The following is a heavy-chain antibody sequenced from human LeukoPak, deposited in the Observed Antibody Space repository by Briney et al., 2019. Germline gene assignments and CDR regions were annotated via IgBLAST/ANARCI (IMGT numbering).Heavy chain of an antibody. V-gene: IGHV4-59*01. CDR1: GGSISSYY. Sequence: SETLSLTCTVSGGSISSYYWSWIRQPPGKGLEWIGYIYYSGSTNYNPSLKSRVIISVDSSKNQFSLKLSSVTAADTAVYYCASTRYSAFADAFDIWGQGTMVTVSS. D-gene: IGHD5-12*01. CDR2: IYYSGST. CDR3: ASTRYSAFADAFDI. J-gene: IGHJ3*02.